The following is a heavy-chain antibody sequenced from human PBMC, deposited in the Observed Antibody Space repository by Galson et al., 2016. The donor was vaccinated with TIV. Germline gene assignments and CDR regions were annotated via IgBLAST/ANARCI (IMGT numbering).Heavy chain of an antibody. CDR1: GFTFTTYA. CDR2: ISGSGGRT. J-gene: IGHJ3*02. Sequence: SLRLSCAASGFTFTTYAMKWVRQAPGKGLDWVSSISGSGGRTYYADSVKGRFTISRDNSRNTLFLQMNSLRAEDTAVYYCAKDWAEPYDYSVFPFDIWGQGTLVTVSS. CDR3: AKDWAEPYDYSVFPFDI. V-gene: IGHV3-23*01. D-gene: IGHD3-16*01.